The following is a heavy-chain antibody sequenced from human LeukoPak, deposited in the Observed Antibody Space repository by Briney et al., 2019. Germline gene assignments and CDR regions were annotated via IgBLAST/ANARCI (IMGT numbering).Heavy chain of an antibody. Sequence: GGSLRLSCAASGFTFSSYGMSWVRQAPGKGLEWVSAISGSGGSTYYADSVKGRFTISRDNSKNTLYLQMNSLRAEDTAVYYCAKDWAPYCSSTSCHAFGYWGQGTLVTVSS. J-gene: IGHJ4*02. CDR3: AKDWAPYCSSTSCHAFGY. V-gene: IGHV3-23*01. D-gene: IGHD2-2*01. CDR1: GFTFSSYG. CDR2: ISGSGGST.